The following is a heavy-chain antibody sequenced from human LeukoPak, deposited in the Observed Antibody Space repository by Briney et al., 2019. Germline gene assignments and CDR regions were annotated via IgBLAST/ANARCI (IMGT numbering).Heavy chain of an antibody. CDR1: GGSFSGYY. J-gene: IGHJ4*02. V-gene: IGHV4-34*01. CDR3: ARRTTVTTPFGY. Sequence: TPSETLSLTCAVYGGSFSGYYWSWIRQPPGKGLEWSGEINHSGSTNYNPSLKSRVTISVDKSKNQFSLKLSPVTAADTAVYYCARRTTVTTPFGYWGQGTLVTVSS. CDR2: INHSGST. D-gene: IGHD4-11*01.